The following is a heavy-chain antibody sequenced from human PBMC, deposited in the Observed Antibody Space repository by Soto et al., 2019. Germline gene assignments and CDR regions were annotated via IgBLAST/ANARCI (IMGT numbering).Heavy chain of an antibody. CDR2: IYWDDDK. V-gene: IGHV2-5*02. CDR1: GFSLTNSGVG. D-gene: IGHD3-3*01. CDR3: AHRVLRTVFGLVTTTAIYFDF. J-gene: IGHJ4*02. Sequence: ITLNESGPTVVRPTETLTLTCRFSGFSLTNSGVGVGWIRQSPGKAPEWLALIYWDDDKRYSASLKSRLTITKVTSKNQGVLTVSDLDPTDTATYYCAHRVLRTVFGLVTTTAIYFDFWGKGTTVAVSS.